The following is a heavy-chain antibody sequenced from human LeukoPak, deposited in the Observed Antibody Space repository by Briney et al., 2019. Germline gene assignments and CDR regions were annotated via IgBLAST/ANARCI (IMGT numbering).Heavy chain of an antibody. CDR3: LPGVYSSGWEPHFDY. CDR1: GFTFSSYW. D-gene: IGHD6-19*01. Sequence: GGSLRLSCAASGFTFSSYWMHWVRQAPGKGLVWVSRINSDGSSTSYADSVKGRFTISRDNAKNTLYLQMNSLRAEDTAVYYCLPGVYSSGWEPHFDYWGQGTLVTVSS. J-gene: IGHJ4*02. CDR2: INSDGSST. V-gene: IGHV3-74*01.